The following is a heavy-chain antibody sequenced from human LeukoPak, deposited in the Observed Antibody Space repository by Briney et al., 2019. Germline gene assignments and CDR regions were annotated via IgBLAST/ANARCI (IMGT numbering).Heavy chain of an antibody. CDR1: GFTFSTYA. J-gene: IGHJ4*02. CDR3: AKISGSAESNFDY. CDR2: IWPDGSKK. V-gene: IGHV3-33*06. Sequence: PGRSLRLSCAASGFTFSTYAMHWVRQAPGKGLEWVAFIWPDGSKKYYADSVKGRFAISRENSKNTVYLQMNDLRPEDTALYFCAKISGSAESNFDYWGQGTLLTVSS. D-gene: IGHD3-3*01.